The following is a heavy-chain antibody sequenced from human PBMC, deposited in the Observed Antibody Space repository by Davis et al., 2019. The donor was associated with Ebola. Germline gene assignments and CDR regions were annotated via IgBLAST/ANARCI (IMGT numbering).Heavy chain of an antibody. CDR3: ARDKYSSSFLDP. V-gene: IGHV3-21*01. D-gene: IGHD6-13*01. CDR1: GFTFSSYS. CDR2: ISSSSCYI. J-gene: IGHJ5*02. Sequence: GSLRLSCAASGFTFSSYSMNWVRQAPGKGLEWVSSISSSSCYIYYADSVKGRFTISRDNAKNSLYLQMNSLRAEDTAVYYCARDKYSSSFLDPWGQGTLVTVSS.